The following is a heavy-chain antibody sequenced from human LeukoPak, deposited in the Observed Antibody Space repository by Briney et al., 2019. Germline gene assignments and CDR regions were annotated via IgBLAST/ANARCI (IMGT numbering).Heavy chain of an antibody. V-gene: IGHV4-34*01. Sequence: SETLSLTCAVYGGSFSGYYWSWIRQPPGKGLGWIGEINHSGSTNYNPSLKSRVTISVDTSKNQFSLKLSSVTAADTAVYYCARGESNDYGDYVDDYWGQGTLVTVSS. CDR2: INHSGST. CDR3: ARGESNDYGDYVDDY. CDR1: GGSFSGYY. J-gene: IGHJ4*02. D-gene: IGHD4-17*01.